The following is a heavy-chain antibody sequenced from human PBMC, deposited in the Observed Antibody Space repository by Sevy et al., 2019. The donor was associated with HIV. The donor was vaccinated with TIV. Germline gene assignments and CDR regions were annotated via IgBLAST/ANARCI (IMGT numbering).Heavy chain of an antibody. V-gene: IGHV1-2*02. CDR1: GYTFTGYY. D-gene: IGHD7-27*01. CDR2: INPNSGGT. Sequence: ASVKVSCKASGYTFTGYYMHCVRQAPGQGLEWMGWINPNSGGTNYAQKFQGRVTMTRDTSISTVYMELSRLRSDDTAVYYCAREDELGFMGDYWGQGTLVTVSS. CDR3: AREDELGFMGDY. J-gene: IGHJ4*02.